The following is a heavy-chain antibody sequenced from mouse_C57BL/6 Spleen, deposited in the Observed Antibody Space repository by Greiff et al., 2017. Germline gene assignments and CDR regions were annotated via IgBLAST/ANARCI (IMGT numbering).Heavy chain of an antibody. CDR3: AKGQTGALDY. CDR2: SRTKANDYTT. D-gene: IGHD4-1*01. CDR1: GFTFSDFY. Sequence: EVMLVESGGGLVQSGRSLRLSCATSGFTFSDFYMEWVRQAPGKGLEWIAASRTKANDYTTEYSASVKGRFIVSRDTSQSILYLQMNALRAEDTAIYYCAKGQTGALDYWGQGTTLTVSS. V-gene: IGHV7-1*01. J-gene: IGHJ2*01.